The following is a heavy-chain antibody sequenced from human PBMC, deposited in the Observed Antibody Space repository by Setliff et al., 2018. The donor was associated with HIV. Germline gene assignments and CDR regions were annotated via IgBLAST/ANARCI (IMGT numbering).Heavy chain of an antibody. CDR3: AKAPLTIVATGGEDC. D-gene: IGHD6-13*01. V-gene: IGHV3-23*01. CDR1: GFPFSNYA. Sequence: GGSLRLSCAASGFPFSNYAMSWVRQAPGKGLEGVSAISSGGGTYYADFVKGRFTISRDNSKNTLYLQMNSLRAEDTAVYYCAKAPLTIVATGGEDCWGQGTLVTVSS. J-gene: IGHJ4*02. CDR2: ISSGGGT.